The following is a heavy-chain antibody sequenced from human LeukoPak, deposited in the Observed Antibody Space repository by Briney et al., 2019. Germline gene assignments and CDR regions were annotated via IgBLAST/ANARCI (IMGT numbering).Heavy chain of an antibody. CDR3: TTRQLWLKGFADY. V-gene: IGHV3-15*01. Sequence: GGSLRLSCAASGFTFSNAWMSWVRQAPGKGLEWVGRIKSKTDGGTTDYAAPVKGRFTISRDDSKNTLYLQMNSLKTEDTAVYYCTTRQLWLKGFADYWGQGTLVTVSS. D-gene: IGHD5-18*01. J-gene: IGHJ4*02. CDR2: IKSKTDGGTT. CDR1: GFTFSNAW.